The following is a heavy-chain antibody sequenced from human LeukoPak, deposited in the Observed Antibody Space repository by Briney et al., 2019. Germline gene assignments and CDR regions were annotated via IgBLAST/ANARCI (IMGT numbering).Heavy chain of an antibody. CDR3: ARHQLVASYPFDY. Sequence: GGSLRLSCAASGFTVSNNYMSWVRQAPGKGLEWVANIKQDGSEKKYVDSVKGRFTISRDNAKNSLYLQMNSLRAEDTAVYYCARHQLVASYPFDYWGQGTLVTVSS. CDR2: IKQDGSEK. D-gene: IGHD6-13*01. V-gene: IGHV3-7*05. J-gene: IGHJ4*02. CDR1: GFTVSNNY.